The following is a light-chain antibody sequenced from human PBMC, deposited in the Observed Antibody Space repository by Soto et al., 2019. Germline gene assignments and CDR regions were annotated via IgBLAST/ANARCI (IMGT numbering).Light chain of an antibody. Sequence: DIVLTQSPGTLSLSPGEGATLSCRASQSVSSSHLAWYQQKPGQAPRLVIYGASSRATGIPDRFSGSGSGTDFTLTISRLEPEDFAVYYCQQYGGSPLYTFDQGTTLEIK. CDR2: GAS. V-gene: IGKV3-20*01. CDR1: QSVSSSH. CDR3: QQYGGSPLYT. J-gene: IGKJ2*01.